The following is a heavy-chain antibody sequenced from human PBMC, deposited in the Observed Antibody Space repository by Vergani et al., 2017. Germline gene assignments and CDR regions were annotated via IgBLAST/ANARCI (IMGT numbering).Heavy chain of an antibody. CDR2: ISYHGSNQ. Sequence: QVKLVESGGGVVQPGRSLRLSCVASGFTFSSYALHWVRQAPGKGLEWVATISYHGSNQYYADSVKGRFAISRDSSNNTVSLHMNSLRPEDTAVYYCARTPVLLWFGELTHYFDYWGQGTLVTVSS. J-gene: IGHJ4*02. V-gene: IGHV3-30*09. CDR3: ARTPVLLWFGELTHYFDY. CDR1: GFTFSSYA. D-gene: IGHD3-10*01.